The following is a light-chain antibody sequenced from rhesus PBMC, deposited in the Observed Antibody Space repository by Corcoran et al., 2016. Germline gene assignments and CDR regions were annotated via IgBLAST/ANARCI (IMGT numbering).Light chain of an antibody. V-gene: IGKV1-22*01. CDR1: QSISSW. J-gene: IGKJ3*01. Sequence: DIQMTQSPSSLSASVGDTVTITCRASQSISSWLDWYQQKPGKAPKLLIYKAASLQSGVPSRFSGSGSGTDFTLTISSLQPEDFATYYCLQYSSSIFTFGPGTKLDIQ. CDR2: KAA. CDR3: LQYSSSIFT.